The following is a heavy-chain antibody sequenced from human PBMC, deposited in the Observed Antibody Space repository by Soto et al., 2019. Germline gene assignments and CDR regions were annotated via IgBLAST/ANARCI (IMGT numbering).Heavy chain of an antibody. D-gene: IGHD3-10*01. CDR2: ISSSSSYI. Sequence: GGSLRLSCAASGFTFSSYSMNWVRQAPGKGLEWVSSISSSSSYIYYADSVKGRFTISRDNAKNSLYLQMNSLRAEDTAVYYCARDMVRGKYYYYYGMDVWGQGTTVTVSS. CDR3: ARDMVRGKYYYYYGMDV. CDR1: GFTFSSYS. V-gene: IGHV3-21*01. J-gene: IGHJ6*02.